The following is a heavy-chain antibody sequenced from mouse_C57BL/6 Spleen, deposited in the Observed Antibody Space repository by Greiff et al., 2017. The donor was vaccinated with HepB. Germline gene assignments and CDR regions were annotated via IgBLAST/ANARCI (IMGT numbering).Heavy chain of an antibody. J-gene: IGHJ1*03. Sequence: QVQLQQSGAELVRPGASVKMSCKASGYTFTSYNMHWVKQTPRQGLEWIGAIYPGNGDTSYNQKFKGKATLTVDKSSSTAYMQLSSLTSEDSAVYFCARCPPAYYYGSSSYWYFDVWGTGTTVTVAS. V-gene: IGHV1-12*01. CDR3: ARCPPAYYYGSSSYWYFDV. D-gene: IGHD1-1*01. CDR2: IYPGNGDT. CDR1: GYTFTSYN.